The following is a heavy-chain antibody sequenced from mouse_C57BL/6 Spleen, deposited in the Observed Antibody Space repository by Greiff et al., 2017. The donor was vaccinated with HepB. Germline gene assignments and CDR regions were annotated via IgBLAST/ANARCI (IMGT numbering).Heavy chain of an antibody. J-gene: IGHJ2*01. V-gene: IGHV1-4*01. CDR3: ARRITTVVEFDY. Sequence: QVQLQQSGAELARPGASVKMSCKASGYTFTSYTMHWVKQRPGQGLEWIGYINPSSGYTKYNQKFKDKATLTADKSSSTAYMQLSSLTSEDSAVYYCARRITTVVEFDYWGQGTTLTVSS. CDR1: GYTFTSYT. CDR2: INPSSGYT. D-gene: IGHD1-1*01.